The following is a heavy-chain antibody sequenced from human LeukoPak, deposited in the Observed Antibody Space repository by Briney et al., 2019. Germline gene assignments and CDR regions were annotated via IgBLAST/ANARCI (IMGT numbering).Heavy chain of an antibody. CDR3: ARDRGSYGAAYFFDY. CDR1: GFSSSSYS. V-gene: IGHV3-21*06. Sequence: GGSLRLSCAASGFSSSSYSMNWVRQAPGKGLEWVSSISSSSSYIYYADSVKGRFTISRDNAKNSMYLQMNSLRAEDTGVYYCARDRGSYGAAYFFDYWGQGILVTVSS. J-gene: IGHJ4*02. D-gene: IGHD4/OR15-4a*01. CDR2: ISSSSSYI.